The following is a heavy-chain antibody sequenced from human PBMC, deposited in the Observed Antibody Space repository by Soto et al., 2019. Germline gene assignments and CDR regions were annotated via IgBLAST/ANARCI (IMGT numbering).Heavy chain of an antibody. D-gene: IGHD3-22*01. CDR3: ATVGYYYDSSGPRDAFDI. J-gene: IGHJ3*02. V-gene: IGHV1-24*01. CDR1: GYTLTELS. Sequence: ASVKVSCKVSGYTLTELSMHWVRQAPGQGLEWMGGFDPEDGETIYAQKFQGRATMTEDTSTDTAYMELSSLRSEDTAVYYCATVGYYYDSSGPRDAFDIWGQGTMVTVSS. CDR2: FDPEDGET.